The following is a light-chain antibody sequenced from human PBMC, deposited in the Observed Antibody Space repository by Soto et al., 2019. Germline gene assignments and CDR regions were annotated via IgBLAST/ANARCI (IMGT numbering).Light chain of an antibody. V-gene: IGKV1-5*01. J-gene: IGKJ1*01. CDR1: QSISYY. Sequence: DIQMTQSPSTLSASVGDRVAITSRASQSISYYLAWYQKKPGKAPKVLIWNASSLQRGVPSRFSGSGSGTEFTLTISSLLPDDFATYYCQQYNRFSTWTFGQGTKV. CDR2: NAS. CDR3: QQYNRFSTWT.